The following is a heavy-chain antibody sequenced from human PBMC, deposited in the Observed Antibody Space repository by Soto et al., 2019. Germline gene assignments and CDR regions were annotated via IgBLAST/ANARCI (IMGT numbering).Heavy chain of an antibody. Sequence: GGSLRLSCAASGFTFDDYAMHWVRQAPGKGLEWVSGISWNSGSIGYADSVKGRFTISRDNAKNSLYLQMNSLRAEDTALYYCAKEGEVVVVPAAEDDLSPVNFDYWGQGTLVTVSS. D-gene: IGHD2-2*01. V-gene: IGHV3-9*01. CDR2: ISWNSGSI. CDR1: GFTFDDYA. CDR3: AKEGEVVVVPAAEDDLSPVNFDY. J-gene: IGHJ4*02.